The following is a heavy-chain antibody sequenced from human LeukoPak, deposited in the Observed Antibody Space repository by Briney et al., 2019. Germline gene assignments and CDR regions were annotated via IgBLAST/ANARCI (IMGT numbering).Heavy chain of an antibody. D-gene: IGHD3-16*01. CDR2: IIPILGIA. CDR1: GGTFSSYA. V-gene: IGHV1-69*04. J-gene: IGHJ4*02. CDR3: ARDLGVRNY. Sequence: ASVEVSCKASGGTFSSYAISWVRQAPGQGLEWMGRIIPILGIANYAQKFQGRVTITADKSTSTAYMELSSLRSEDTAVYYCARDLGVRNYWGQGTLVTVSS.